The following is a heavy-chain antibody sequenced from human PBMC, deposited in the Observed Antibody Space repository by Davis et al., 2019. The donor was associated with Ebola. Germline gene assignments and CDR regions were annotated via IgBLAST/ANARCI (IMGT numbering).Heavy chain of an antibody. J-gene: IGHJ4*02. CDR1: GYTFTGYY. D-gene: IGHD2-15*01. V-gene: IGHV3-30-3*01. CDR2: ISYDGSNK. CDR3: ARGSPGYFDY. Sequence: SCKASGYTFTGYYMHWVRQAPGKGLEWVAVISYDGSNKYYADSVKGRFTISRDNSKNTLYLQMNSLRAEDTAVYYCARGSPGYFDYWGQGTLVTVSS.